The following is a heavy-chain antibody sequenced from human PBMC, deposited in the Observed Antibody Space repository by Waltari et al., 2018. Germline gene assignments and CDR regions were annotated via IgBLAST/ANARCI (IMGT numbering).Heavy chain of an antibody. CDR3: ASQNYYHSSGYYYSDY. D-gene: IGHD3-22*01. Sequence: QVQLVKYGAEVKKPGSSVRVSCKASGGTFSSYAISWVRQAPGQGPEWMGGIIPTFRPSIDAQKFQGSITNTADEPTRAALMELGSLRSDDTAVYYCASQNYYHSSGYYYSDYWGQGTLVTVSS. V-gene: IGHV1-69*13. CDR1: GGTFSSYA. CDR2: IIPTFRPS. J-gene: IGHJ4*02.